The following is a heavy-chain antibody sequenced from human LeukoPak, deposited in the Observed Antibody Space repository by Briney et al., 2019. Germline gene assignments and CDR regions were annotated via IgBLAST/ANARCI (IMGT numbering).Heavy chain of an antibody. Sequence: GGSLRLSCAAAGFSFSTYSMNWVRQTPGKGLEWVSSISRTSSYIYYADSVKGRFTLSRDNGKNSLYLQMNSLRAEDTAVYYCARGGKVGATVYFDYWGQGTLVTVSS. CDR2: ISRTSSYI. CDR3: ARGGKVGATVYFDY. J-gene: IGHJ4*02. D-gene: IGHD1-26*01. CDR1: GFSFSTYS. V-gene: IGHV3-21*01.